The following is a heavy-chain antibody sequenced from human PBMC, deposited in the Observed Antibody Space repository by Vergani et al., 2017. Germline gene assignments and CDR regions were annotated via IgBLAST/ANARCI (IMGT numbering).Heavy chain of an antibody. CDR2: TWYDGNNK. D-gene: IGHD1-14*01. J-gene: IGHJ5*02. Sequence: QVQLVDSGGGVVQPGRSLRLSCAASGFTFNQYGMHWVRQAPGKGLEWVAVTWYDGNNKQYADSVKGRFTISRDNSKSTMYLQMNSLRDEDTGAYYCARDLRLLYNRFDPWGQGTLVTVSS. CDR1: GFTFNQYG. V-gene: IGHV3-33*01. CDR3: ARDLRLLYNRFDP.